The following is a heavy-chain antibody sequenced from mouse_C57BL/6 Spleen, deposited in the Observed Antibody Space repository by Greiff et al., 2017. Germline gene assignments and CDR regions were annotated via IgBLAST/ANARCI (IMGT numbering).Heavy chain of an antibody. CDR1: GYTLTSYW. Sequence: QVQLKRSGTELVKPGASVKLSCKASGYTLTSYWMHWVKQRPGQGLEWIGNINPSNGGTNYNEKFKSKATLTVDKSSSTAYMQLSSLTSEASAVYYCARVTHYGNYGDYFNYGGQGTTHTVSS. CDR2: INPSNGGT. D-gene: IGHD2-1*01. V-gene: IGHV1-53*01. CDR3: ARVTHYGNYGDYFNY. J-gene: IGHJ2*01.